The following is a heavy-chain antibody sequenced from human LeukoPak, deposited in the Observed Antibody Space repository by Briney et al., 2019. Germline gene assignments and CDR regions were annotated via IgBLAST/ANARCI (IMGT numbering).Heavy chain of an antibody. CDR2: MNPNSGNT. V-gene: IGHV1-8*01. CDR3: ARGPVIAAAEGIDY. Sequence: ASVKVSCKASGYTFTSYDINWVRQATGQGLEWMGWMNPNSGNTGYAQKFQGRVTMTRYTSISTAYMELSSLRSEDTAVYYCARGPVIAAAEGIDYWGQGTLVTVSS. CDR1: GYTFTSYD. J-gene: IGHJ4*02. D-gene: IGHD6-13*01.